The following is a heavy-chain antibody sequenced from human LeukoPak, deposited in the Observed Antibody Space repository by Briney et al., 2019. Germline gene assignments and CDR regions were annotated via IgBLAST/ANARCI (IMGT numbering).Heavy chain of an antibody. V-gene: IGHV1-69*05. D-gene: IGHD1-7*01. CDR2: IIPICGTA. CDR1: GGTFSSYA. J-gene: IGHJ6*03. Sequence: SVKVSCKASGGTFSSYAISWVRQAPGQGLEWMGGIIPICGTANYAQKFQGRVTITTDESTSTAYMELSSLRSEDTAVCYCARAPGINGTTIRYYYYMDVWGKGTTVPVSS. CDR3: ARAPGINGTTIRYYYYMDV.